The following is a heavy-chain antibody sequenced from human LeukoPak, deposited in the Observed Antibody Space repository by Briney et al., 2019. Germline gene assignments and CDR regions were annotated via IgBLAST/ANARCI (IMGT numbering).Heavy chain of an antibody. D-gene: IGHD5-18*01. Sequence: GGSLRLSCTVSGFTVSSNSMSWVRQAPGKGLEWVSFIYSGGNTHYSDSVEGRFTISRDNSKNTLYLQMNSLRAEDTAVYYCAKPKTAYYYYYYYMDVWGKGTTVTVSS. J-gene: IGHJ6*03. V-gene: IGHV3-53*05. CDR1: GFTVSSNS. CDR2: IYSGGNT. CDR3: AKPKTAYYYYYYYMDV.